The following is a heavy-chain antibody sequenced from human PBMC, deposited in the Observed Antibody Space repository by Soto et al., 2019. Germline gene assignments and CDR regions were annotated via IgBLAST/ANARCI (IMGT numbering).Heavy chain of an antibody. J-gene: IGHJ4*02. Sequence: GGSLRLSCAASGFTFSSYGMHWVRQAPGKGLEWVAVIWYDGSNKYYADSVKGRFTISRDNSKNTLYLQMNSLRAEDTAVYYCARDFLQNSDIAVAGSSPLDYWGQGTLVTVSS. CDR2: IWYDGSNK. D-gene: IGHD6-19*01. V-gene: IGHV3-33*01. CDR3: ARDFLQNSDIAVAGSSPLDY. CDR1: GFTFSSYG.